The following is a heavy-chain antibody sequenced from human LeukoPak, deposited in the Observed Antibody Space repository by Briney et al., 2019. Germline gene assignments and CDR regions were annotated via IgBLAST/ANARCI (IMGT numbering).Heavy chain of an antibody. D-gene: IGHD3-10*01. J-gene: IGHJ4*02. CDR3: ARGLYYGSGSPIDY. CDR2: IWYEGSDK. Sequence: PGGSLRLFCAASGFTFSSYGMHWVRQAPGKGPEWVAVIWYEGSDKYYADSVKGRFTISRDNSKNTLYMQMNSLRADDTAVYYCARGLYYGSGSPIDYWGQGTLVTVSS. V-gene: IGHV3-33*01. CDR1: GFTFSSYG.